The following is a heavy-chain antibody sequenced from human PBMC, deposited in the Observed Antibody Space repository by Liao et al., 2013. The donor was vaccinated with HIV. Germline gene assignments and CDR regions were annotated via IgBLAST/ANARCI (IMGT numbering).Heavy chain of an antibody. J-gene: IGHJ6*04. D-gene: IGHD7-27*01. CDR3: ARGVEGGFQLGWDV. Sequence: QLRLQESDPGLVKPSETLSLTCTVSDESISSSSYYWGWIRQPPGKGLEWIGRIYYTGTTFYNPSLKSRVTISVDTSNNQVSLRLSPVTAADTAIYYCARGVEGGFQLGWDVWGKGTTVTVSS. CDR1: DESISSSSYY. CDR2: IYYTGTT. V-gene: IGHV4-39*07.